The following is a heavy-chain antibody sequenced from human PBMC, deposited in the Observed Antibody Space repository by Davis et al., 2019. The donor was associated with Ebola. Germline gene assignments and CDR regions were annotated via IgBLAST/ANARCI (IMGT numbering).Heavy chain of an antibody. V-gene: IGHV5-51*01. Sequence: GESLKISCKASGYSFTSYWIVWVRQMPGKGLECMGIIFPGDSDTRYSPSFQGQVTISADKSINTAYLQWSSLKASDTAMYYCARPFSSRGPWGQGTLVTVSS. J-gene: IGHJ5*02. CDR2: IFPGDSDT. CDR1: GYSFTSYW. CDR3: ARPFSSRGP. D-gene: IGHD3-10*01.